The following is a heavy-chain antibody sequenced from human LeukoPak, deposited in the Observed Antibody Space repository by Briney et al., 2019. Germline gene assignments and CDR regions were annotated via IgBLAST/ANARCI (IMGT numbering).Heavy chain of an antibody. V-gene: IGHV1-8*01. CDR3: ARGPPNWGYDY. Sequence: ASVKVSCKASGYTFTSYDFNWVRQATGQRPEWMGWMSPNSGDTGYAQKFQDRVTMTRNTSISTAYMELSSLRSDDTAVYYCARGPPNWGYDYWGPGTLVTISS. D-gene: IGHD7-27*01. CDR1: GYTFTSYD. J-gene: IGHJ4*02. CDR2: MSPNSGDT.